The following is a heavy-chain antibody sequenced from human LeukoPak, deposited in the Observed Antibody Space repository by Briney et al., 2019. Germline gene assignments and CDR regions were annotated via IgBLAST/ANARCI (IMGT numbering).Heavy chain of an antibody. V-gene: IGHV4-61*02. J-gene: IGHJ6*03. Sequence: SQTLSLTCTVSGGSISSGSYYWRWLRQPAGKGLEWIGRIYTSGSTNYNPSLKSRVTISVDTSKNQFSLKLSSVTAADTAVYYCARTYYDFWSGQRFFYYYMDIWGKGTTVTVSS. CDR2: IYTSGST. CDR1: GGSISSGSYY. CDR3: ARTYYDFWSGQRFFYYYMDI. D-gene: IGHD3-3*01.